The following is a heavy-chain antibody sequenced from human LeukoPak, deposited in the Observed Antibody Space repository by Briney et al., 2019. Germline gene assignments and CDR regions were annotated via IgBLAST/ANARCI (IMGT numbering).Heavy chain of an antibody. CDR1: GYTFTSYY. Sequence: ASVKVSCXASGYTFTSYYMHWVRQAPGQGLEWMGIINPSGGSTSYAQKFQGRVTMTRDTSTSTVYMELSSLRSEDTAVYHCARDLVGCSGGSCYEGWFDPWGQGTLVTVSS. V-gene: IGHV1-46*01. J-gene: IGHJ5*02. CDR2: INPSGGST. D-gene: IGHD2-15*01. CDR3: ARDLVGCSGGSCYEGWFDP.